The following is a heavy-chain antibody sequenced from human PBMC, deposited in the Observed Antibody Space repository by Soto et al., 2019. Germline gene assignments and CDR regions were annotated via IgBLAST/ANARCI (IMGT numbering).Heavy chain of an antibody. V-gene: IGHV1-69*13. CDR3: ARAYSNRYYYYGMDV. J-gene: IGHJ6*02. CDR2: IIPIFGTA. D-gene: IGHD4-4*01. CDR1: GDKCSSDD. Sequence: ASVQVSCKACGDKCSSDDISWGRQAPGQGLEWMGGIIPIFGTANYAQKFQGRVTITADESTSTAYMELSSLRSEDTAVYYCARAYSNRYYYYGMDVWGQGTTVTLSS.